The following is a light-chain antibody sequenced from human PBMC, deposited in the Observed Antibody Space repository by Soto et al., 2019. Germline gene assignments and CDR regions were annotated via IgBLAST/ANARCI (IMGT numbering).Light chain of an antibody. V-gene: IGKV3-20*01. Sequence: EIVLTQSPGTLPLSPGERATLSCRASQSVSSSYLAWYQQKPGQAPRLLIYGASSRATGIPDRFSGSGSGTDFTLTISRLEPDDFAVYYCQQYGSSLTWTFGQGTKV. CDR2: GAS. CDR1: QSVSSSY. CDR3: QQYGSSLTWT. J-gene: IGKJ1*01.